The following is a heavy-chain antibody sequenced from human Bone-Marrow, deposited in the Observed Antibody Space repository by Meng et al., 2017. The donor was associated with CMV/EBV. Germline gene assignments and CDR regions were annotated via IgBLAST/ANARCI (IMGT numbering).Heavy chain of an antibody. Sequence: GESLKISCTASGFSFKNYGMHWVRQAPGKGLEWVAYIRYDESSKYYRDSVKGRFTISRDNSKNTLHLQMNSLRAEDTAVYYCAKADGYRYGNYYYGMDVWGQGTTVTVSS. D-gene: IGHD5-18*01. CDR2: IRYDESSK. J-gene: IGHJ6*02. CDR1: GFSFKNYG. CDR3: AKADGYRYGNYYYGMDV. V-gene: IGHV3-30*02.